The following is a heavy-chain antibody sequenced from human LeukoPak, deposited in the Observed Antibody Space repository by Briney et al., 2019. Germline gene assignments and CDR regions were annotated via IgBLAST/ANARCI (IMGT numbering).Heavy chain of an antibody. CDR1: GGSFSGYY. CDR3: ALTLGYCSSTSCPNIYYYYGMDV. D-gene: IGHD2-2*01. CDR2: INHSGST. J-gene: IGHJ6*02. Sequence: SGTLSLTCAVYGGSFSGYYWSWIRQPPGKGLEWIGEINHSGSTNYNPSLKSRVTISVDTSKNQFSLKLSSVTAADTAVYYCALTLGYCSSTSCPNIYYYYGMDVWGQGTTVTVSS. V-gene: IGHV4-34*01.